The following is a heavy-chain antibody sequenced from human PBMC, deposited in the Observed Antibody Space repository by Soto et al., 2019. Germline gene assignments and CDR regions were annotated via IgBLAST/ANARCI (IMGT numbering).Heavy chain of an antibody. D-gene: IGHD4-17*01. V-gene: IGHV4-31*03. CDR2: IYGSGST. CDR3: ARVNLDYVTGMDV. Sequence: QVQLQEPGPGLVEPSQTLSLTCTVSGGPITNYWSWIRQHPGKGLEWIGYIYGSGSTYYNPSLKSRLIXSXDXXKNQLSLKLTSVTAADTAVYYCARVNLDYVTGMDVWGPGTTVTVSS. J-gene: IGHJ6*02. CDR1: GGPITNY.